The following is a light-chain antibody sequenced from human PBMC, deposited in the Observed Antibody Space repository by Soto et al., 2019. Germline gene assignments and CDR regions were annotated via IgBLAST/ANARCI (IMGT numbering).Light chain of an antibody. CDR3: SSYAGSNNLV. V-gene: IGLV1-47*01. Sequence: QSVLTQSPSASGTPGQRVTISCSGINSNIGSNYVHWYQQFPGTAPKVLIYRNSQRPSGVPDRFSGSKSGISASLAISGLRSEDEADYYCSSYAGSNNLVFGGGTKLTVL. CDR1: NSNIGSNY. CDR2: RNS. J-gene: IGLJ3*02.